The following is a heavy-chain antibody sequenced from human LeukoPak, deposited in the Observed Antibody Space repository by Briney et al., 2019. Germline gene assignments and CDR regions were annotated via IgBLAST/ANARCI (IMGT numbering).Heavy chain of an antibody. CDR2: IKQDGSEK. V-gene: IGHV3-7*01. Sequence: QTGGSLRLSCAASGFTFSSHWMNWVRQAPGKGLEWVANIKQDGSEKYYVDSVTGRFTISRDNAKKSLYLQMNSLRAEDTAVYYCASYSNDSSGYQPRWDGMDVWGQGTTVTVSS. CDR3: ASYSNDSSGYQPRWDGMDV. CDR1: GFTFSSHW. D-gene: IGHD3-22*01. J-gene: IGHJ6*02.